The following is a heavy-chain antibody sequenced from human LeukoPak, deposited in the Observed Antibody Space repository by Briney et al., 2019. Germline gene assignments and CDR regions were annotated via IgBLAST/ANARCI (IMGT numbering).Heavy chain of an antibody. J-gene: IGHJ5*02. V-gene: IGHV4-30-4*01. CDR3: ARDNYGSGSHAPGVWFDP. CDR2: IYYSGST. CDR1: GGSISSGDYY. Sequence: SETLSLTCTVSGGSISSGDYYWSWIRHPPGKGLEWIGYIYYSGSTYYNPSLKSRVTISVDTSKNQFSLKLSSVTAADTAVYYCARDNYGSGSHAPGVWFDPWGQGTLVTVSS. D-gene: IGHD3-10*01.